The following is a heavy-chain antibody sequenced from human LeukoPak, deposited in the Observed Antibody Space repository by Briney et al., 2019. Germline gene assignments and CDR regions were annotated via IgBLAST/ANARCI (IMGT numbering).Heavy chain of an antibody. CDR1: GYSFTSYA. J-gene: IGHJ6*03. CDR3: ARSELWFGEFPVNYYMDV. D-gene: IGHD3-10*01. CDR2: INAGNSNT. Sequence: AASVKVSCKASGYSFTSYAMHWVRQAPGQRLEWMGWINAGNSNTKYSQEFQGRVTITRDTSARTVYMELSSLKSEDMAVYYCARSELWFGEFPVNYYMDVWGKGTTVTVSS. V-gene: IGHV1-3*03.